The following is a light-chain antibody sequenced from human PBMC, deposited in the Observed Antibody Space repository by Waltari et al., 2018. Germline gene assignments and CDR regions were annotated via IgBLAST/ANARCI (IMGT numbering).Light chain of an antibody. CDR2: GVT. CDR1: SSDIGTYNY. J-gene: IGLJ3*02. CDR3: CSYARSRTLL. V-gene: IGLV2-23*01. Sequence: QSALTQPASVSGSPGQSTPIPCTGTSSDIGTYNYVSWYQQYPGKAPKLMIHGVTNRPSGVSDRFSGSKSGNTASLTISGLQAEDEAVYYCCSYARSRTLLFGGGTELTVL.